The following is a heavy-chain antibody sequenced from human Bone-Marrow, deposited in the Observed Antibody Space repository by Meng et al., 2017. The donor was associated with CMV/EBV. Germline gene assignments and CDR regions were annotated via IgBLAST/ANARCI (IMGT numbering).Heavy chain of an antibody. CDR1: GYTFTSYY. D-gene: IGHD6-6*01. CDR2: INPSGGST. J-gene: IGHJ6*02. V-gene: IGHV1-46*01. Sequence: ASVKVSCKASGYTFTSYYMHWVRQAPGQGLEWMGIINPSGGSTSYAQKFQGRVTMTRDTSTSTVYMELSSLRSEDTAVYYCAREHSSSDYYYGMDVWGQGTTVTVSS. CDR3: AREHSSSDYYYGMDV.